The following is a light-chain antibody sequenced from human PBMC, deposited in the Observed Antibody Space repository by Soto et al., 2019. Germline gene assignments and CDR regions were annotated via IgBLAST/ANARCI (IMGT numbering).Light chain of an antibody. V-gene: IGKV1-5*01. CDR3: QQYNSYST. CDR2: DAS. J-gene: IGKJ1*01. Sequence: DIQMTQSPSTLSASVGDRVTITCRASQSISGWLAWYQQRPGKAPKLLIYDASSLEGGVPSRFSGSGSATEFTLTISSLQPDDFATYYCQQYNSYSTFGQGTKVEIK. CDR1: QSISGW.